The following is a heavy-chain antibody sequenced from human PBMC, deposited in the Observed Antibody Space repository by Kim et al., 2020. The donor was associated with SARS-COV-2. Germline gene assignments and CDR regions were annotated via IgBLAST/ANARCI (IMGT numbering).Heavy chain of an antibody. D-gene: IGHD6-19*01. CDR3: ARDPGSSGWNWFDP. CDR2: ISSNGGST. CDR1: GFTFSSYA. J-gene: IGHJ5*02. V-gene: IGHV3-64*01. Sequence: GGSLRLSCAASGFTFSSYAMHWVRQAPGKGLEYVSAISSNGGSTYYANSVKGRFTISRDNSKNTLYLQMGSLRAEDMAVYYCARDPGSSGWNWFDPWGQGTLVTVSS.